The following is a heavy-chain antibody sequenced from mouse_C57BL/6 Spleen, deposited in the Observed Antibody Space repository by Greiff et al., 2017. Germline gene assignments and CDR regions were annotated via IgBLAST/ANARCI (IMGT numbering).Heavy chain of an antibody. Sequence: VKLMESGPELVKPGASVKISCKASGYAFSSSWMNWVKQRPGKGLEWIGRIYPGDGDTNYNGKFKGKAILTADKSSSTAYMQLSSLTSEDSAVYYCAITAVVAATFYFDYWGQGTTLTVSS. CDR3: AITAVVAATFYFDY. CDR1: GYAFSSSW. CDR2: IYPGDGDT. V-gene: IGHV1-82*01. D-gene: IGHD1-1*01. J-gene: IGHJ2*01.